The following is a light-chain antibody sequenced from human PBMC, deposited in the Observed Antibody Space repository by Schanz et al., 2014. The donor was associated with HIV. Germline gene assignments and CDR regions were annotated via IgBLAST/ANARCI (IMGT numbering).Light chain of an antibody. CDR2: AAS. CDR1: QSISSY. CDR3: QQPASYPLT. Sequence: IQLTQSPSSLSASVGDRVTITCRASQSISSYLNWYQQKPGKAPKLLIYAASTLQSGVPSRFSGSGSGTYFTLTISSLQPEDFATYYCQQPASYPLTFGGGTKVEIK. J-gene: IGKJ4*01. V-gene: IGKV1-9*01.